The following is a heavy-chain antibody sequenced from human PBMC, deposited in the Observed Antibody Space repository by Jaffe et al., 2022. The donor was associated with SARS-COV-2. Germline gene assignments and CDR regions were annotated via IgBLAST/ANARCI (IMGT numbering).Heavy chain of an antibody. CDR2: IHSGGST. V-gene: IGHV3-53*01. J-gene: IGHJ4*02. CDR3: ARGPNLDC. CDR1: GFTVGGNY. Sequence: EVQLVESGGGLIQPGESLRLSCAASGFTVGGNYMSWVRQAPGKGLQWVSIIHSGGSTYYADSVKGRFTISRDNSKNTVYLQMNSLGAEDMAVYYCARGPNLDCWGQGTLVTVSS.